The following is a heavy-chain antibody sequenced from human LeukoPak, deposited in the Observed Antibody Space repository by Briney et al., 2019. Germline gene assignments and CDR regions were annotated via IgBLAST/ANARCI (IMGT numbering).Heavy chain of an antibody. V-gene: IGHV3-53*04. CDR3: ARPHGESKGLDRRYGMDV. J-gene: IGHJ6*02. CDR2: IYSGGST. Sequence: GGSLRLSCAASGFTVSSNYMSWVRQAPGKGLEWVSVIYSGGSTYYADSVKGRFTISRHNSKNTLYLQMNSLRAEDTAVYYCARPHGESKGLDRRYGMDVWGQGTTVTVSS. CDR1: GFTVSSNY.